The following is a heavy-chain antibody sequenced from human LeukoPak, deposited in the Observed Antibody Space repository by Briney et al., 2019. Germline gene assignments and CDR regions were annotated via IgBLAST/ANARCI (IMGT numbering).Heavy chain of an antibody. D-gene: IGHD6-6*01. Sequence: ASLKVSCKASGYTFTSYGISWVRQAPGQGLEWMGWFSTYNGYTYYARNLQGRVTMTTDTSTSTAYMELRSLRSDDTAVYYCARYIAARRYFDYWGQGTLVTVSS. J-gene: IGHJ4*02. CDR2: FSTYNGYT. CDR1: GYTFTSYG. V-gene: IGHV1-18*01. CDR3: ARYIAARRYFDY.